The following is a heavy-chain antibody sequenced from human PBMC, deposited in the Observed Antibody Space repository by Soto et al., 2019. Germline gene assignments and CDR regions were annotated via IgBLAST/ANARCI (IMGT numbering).Heavy chain of an antibody. J-gene: IGHJ4*02. D-gene: IGHD6-19*01. CDR1: GFTFSDYY. Sequence: GGSLRLSCAASGFTFSDYYMSWIRQAPGKGLERVSYISSSANTIYYADSVRGRFTISRDNAKNSLYLQMNSLRAEDTAVYYCARDRYSSGWIDGYWGQGTLVTVSS. CDR3: ARDRYSSGWIDGY. V-gene: IGHV3-11*01. CDR2: ISSSANTI.